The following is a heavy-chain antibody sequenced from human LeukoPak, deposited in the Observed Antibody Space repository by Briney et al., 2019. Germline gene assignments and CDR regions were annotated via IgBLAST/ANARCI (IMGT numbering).Heavy chain of an antibody. V-gene: IGHV3-23*01. CDR2: ISGSGGST. D-gene: IGHD3-9*01. CDR1: GFTFSSYA. Sequence: PGGSLRLSCAASGFTFSSYAMSWVRQAPGKGLEWVSAISGSGGSTYYADSVKGRFTISRDNSKNTLYLQMNSLRAEDTAVYYCANLYYDILTGYYRRTLNYWGQGTLVTVSS. CDR3: ANLYYDILTGYYRRTLNY. J-gene: IGHJ4*02.